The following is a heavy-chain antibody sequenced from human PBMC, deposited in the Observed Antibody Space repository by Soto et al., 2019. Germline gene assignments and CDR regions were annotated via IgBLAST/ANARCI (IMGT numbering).Heavy chain of an antibody. J-gene: IGHJ4*02. V-gene: IGHV3-33*01. CDR1: GFTFSNYG. D-gene: IGHD2-2*01. CDR3: ARHRAGYCNSNSCHTHFDY. Sequence: GGSLRLSSAAPGFTFSNYGMHWVSQAPGKRLEWVAVIWYDGSNKDYADSVKGRFTISRDNSQNTLYLQMNSLRAEDAAVYYCARHRAGYCNSNSCHTHFDYWGQGTLVTVPS. CDR2: IWYDGSNK.